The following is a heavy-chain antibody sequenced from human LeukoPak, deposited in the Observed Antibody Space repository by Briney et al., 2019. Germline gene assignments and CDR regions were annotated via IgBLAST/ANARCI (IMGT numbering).Heavy chain of an antibody. CDR2: ISAYNGNT. J-gene: IGHJ6*03. Sequence: ASVKVSCKASGYTFTSYGISWVLQAPGQGLEWMGWISAYNGNTNYAQKLQGRVTMTTDTSTSTDYMVLRSLRSDDTAVYYCARDAYYDFWSGYSGYYYYYYMDVWGKGTTVTVSS. CDR1: GYTFTSYG. CDR3: ARDAYYDFWSGYSGYYYYYYMDV. V-gene: IGHV1-18*01. D-gene: IGHD3-3*01.